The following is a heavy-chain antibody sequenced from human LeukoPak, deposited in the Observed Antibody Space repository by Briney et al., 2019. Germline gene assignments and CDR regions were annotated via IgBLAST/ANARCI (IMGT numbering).Heavy chain of an antibody. CDR2: XYYRSKWYN. V-gene: IGHV6-1*01. Sequence: SQTLSLTCAISGDSVSSNSAAWNWIRQSPSRGLXXXXXXYYRSKWYNDYAVSVKSRITINPDTSKNQFSLQLNSVTPEDTAVYYCTREGEVGTTWSWFDPWGQGTLVTVSS. J-gene: IGHJ5*02. CDR3: TREGEVGTTWSWFDP. D-gene: IGHD1-26*01. CDR1: GDSVSSNSAA.